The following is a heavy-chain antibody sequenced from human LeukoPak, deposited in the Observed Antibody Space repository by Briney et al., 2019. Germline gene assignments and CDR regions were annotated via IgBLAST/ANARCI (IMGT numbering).Heavy chain of an antibody. CDR3: ARGSKWWYGMDV. V-gene: IGHV1-8*01. CDR2: MNPNSGNT. CDR1: GYTFTSYE. J-gene: IGHJ6*02. Sequence: ASVKVSCKASGYTFTSYEINWVRQGTGQGLEWMGWMNPNSGNTGYAQKFQGRVTMTRNTSISTAYMELSSLRSEDTAVYYCARGSKWWYGMDVWGQGTTVAVSS. D-gene: IGHD2-15*01.